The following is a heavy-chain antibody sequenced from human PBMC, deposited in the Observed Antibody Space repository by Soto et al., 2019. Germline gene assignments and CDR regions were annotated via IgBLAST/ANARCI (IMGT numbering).Heavy chain of an antibody. Sequence: GGSLRLSCAASGFTFSSYGMHWVRQAPGKGLEWVAVIWYDGSNKYYAESVKGRFTISRDNSKNTLYLQMNSLRAEDAAVYYCARDSHVGSGWQLTADYWGQGTLVTVSS. V-gene: IGHV3-33*01. CDR1: GFTFSSYG. CDR2: IWYDGSNK. J-gene: IGHJ4*02. D-gene: IGHD6-19*01. CDR3: ARDSHVGSGWQLTADY.